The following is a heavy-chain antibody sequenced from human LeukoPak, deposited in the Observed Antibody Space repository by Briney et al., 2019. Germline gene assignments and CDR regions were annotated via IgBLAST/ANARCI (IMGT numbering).Heavy chain of an antibody. Sequence: SETLSLTRTVSGGSISSYYWSWIRQPPGKGLEWIGYIFYSGSTNYNPSLKSRVTISVDTSKNQFSLKLSSVTAADTAVYYCARHGGQSSGYYYWGQGNLVTVSS. CDR2: IFYSGST. V-gene: IGHV4-59*08. CDR3: ARHGGQSSGYYY. CDR1: GGSISSYY. D-gene: IGHD3-22*01. J-gene: IGHJ4*02.